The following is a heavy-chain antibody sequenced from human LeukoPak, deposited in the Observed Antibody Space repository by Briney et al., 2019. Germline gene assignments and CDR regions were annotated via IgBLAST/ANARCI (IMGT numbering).Heavy chain of an antibody. D-gene: IGHD4-17*01. CDR1: GFSLATSRVG. Sequence: ESGPTLVKPTQTLTLTCTFSGFSLATSRVGVGWIRQPPGKALEWLALIYWNDNKRYSPSLRSRLTVTKDTSKTQVFLTITKMDPVDTATYYCAHGYGDYDPYFDYWGQGTLVTVSS. V-gene: IGHV2-5*01. CDR3: AHGYGDYDPYFDY. CDR2: IYWNDNK. J-gene: IGHJ4*02.